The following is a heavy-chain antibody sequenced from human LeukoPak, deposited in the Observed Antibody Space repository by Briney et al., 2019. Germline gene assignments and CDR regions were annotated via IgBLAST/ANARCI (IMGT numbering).Heavy chain of an antibody. Sequence: SVKVSCKASGGTFSSYAISWVRQAPGQGLEWMGRIIPILGIANYAQKLQGRVTMTTDTSTSTAYMELRSLRSDDTAVYYCARVSGWYKAFDYWGQGTLVTVSS. D-gene: IGHD6-19*01. CDR2: IIPILGIA. CDR3: ARVSGWYKAFDY. J-gene: IGHJ4*02. CDR1: GGTFSSYA. V-gene: IGHV1-69*04.